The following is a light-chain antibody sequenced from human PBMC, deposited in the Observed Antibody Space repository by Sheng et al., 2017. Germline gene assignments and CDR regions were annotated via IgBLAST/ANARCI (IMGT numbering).Light chain of an antibody. Sequence: SYEVTQPPSVSVSPGQTASITCSGETLGDKYVCWFQQKPGRSPVLVIYQDSKRPSGIPERFSGSNSGNTATLTISGTQAMDEADYHCQAWDSSTVVFGGGTKLTVL. J-gene: IGLJ2*01. CDR2: QDS. CDR1: TLGDKY. CDR3: QAWDSSTVV. V-gene: IGLV3-1*01.